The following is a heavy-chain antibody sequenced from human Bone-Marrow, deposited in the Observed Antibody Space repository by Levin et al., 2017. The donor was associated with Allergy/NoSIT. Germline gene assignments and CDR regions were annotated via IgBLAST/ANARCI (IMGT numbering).Heavy chain of an antibody. CDR2: VYPADSDT. Sequence: GEFLKISCKASGFDFTNDWIAWVRQMPGKGLELMGLVYPADSDTRYSPSFQGHVTISADKSIRTAYLQWSSLKASDTAVYYCARSMGRSYYFYYYALDVWGQGTTVTVSS. V-gene: IGHV5-51*01. D-gene: IGHD1-26*01. CDR1: GFDFTNDW. J-gene: IGHJ6*02. CDR3: ARSMGRSYYFYYYALDV.